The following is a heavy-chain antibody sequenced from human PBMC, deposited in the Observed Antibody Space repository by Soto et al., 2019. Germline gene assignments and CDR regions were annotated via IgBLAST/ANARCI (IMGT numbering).Heavy chain of an antibody. V-gene: IGHV4-30-4*02. D-gene: IGHD4-4*01. Sequence: SETLSLTCTVSGGSISSGDYYWSWIRQPPGKGLEWIGYIYYSGSTYYNPSLKSRVTISVDTSKNQFSLKLSSVTAADTAVYYCARSNPRSSYGMDVWGQGTTVTVSS. J-gene: IGHJ6*02. CDR3: ARSNPRSSYGMDV. CDR2: IYYSGST. CDR1: GGSISSGDYY.